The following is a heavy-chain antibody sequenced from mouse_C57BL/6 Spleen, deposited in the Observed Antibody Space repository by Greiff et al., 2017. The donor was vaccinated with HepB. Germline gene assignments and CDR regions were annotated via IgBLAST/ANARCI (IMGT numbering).Heavy chain of an antibody. CDR2: INPNNGGT. D-gene: IGHD1-1*01. J-gene: IGHJ3*01. Sequence: EVQLQQSGPELVKPGASVKMSCKASGYTFTDYNMHWVKQSHGKSLEWIGYINPNNGGTSYNQKFKGKATLTVNKSSSTAYMELRSLTSEDSAVYYWERERGDYYGSRAWFAYWGQGTLVTVS. CDR3: ERERGDYYGSRAWFAY. V-gene: IGHV1-22*01. CDR1: GYTFTDYN.